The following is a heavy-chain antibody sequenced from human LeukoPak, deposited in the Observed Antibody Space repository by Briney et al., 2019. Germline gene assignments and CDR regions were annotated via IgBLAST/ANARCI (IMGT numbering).Heavy chain of an antibody. J-gene: IGHJ5*02. CDR3: ARGGASKRDNWFDP. V-gene: IGHV1-46*01. Sequence: ASVKVSCKASGYIFTNYYMHWVRQAPGQGLEWMGTINPSGGSTTYAQKFQGRVTMTTDTSTRTAYMELRSLRSDDTAVYYCARGGASKRDNWFDPWGQGTLVTVSS. D-gene: IGHD4-11*01. CDR1: GYIFTNYY. CDR2: INPSGGST.